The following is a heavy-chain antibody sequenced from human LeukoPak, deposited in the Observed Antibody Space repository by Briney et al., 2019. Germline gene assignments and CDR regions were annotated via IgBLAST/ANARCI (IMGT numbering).Heavy chain of an antibody. V-gene: IGHV4-59*01. Sequence: SETLSLTCTVSGASLSSDYWSWIRQPPGKGLEWIGYIYYSGSTNYNPSLKSRVTISVDTSKNQFSLKLSSVTAADTAVYYCARWVTRFDYWGQGTLVTVSS. CDR2: IYYSGST. CDR3: ARWVTRFDY. J-gene: IGHJ4*02. D-gene: IGHD2-21*02. CDR1: GASLSSDY.